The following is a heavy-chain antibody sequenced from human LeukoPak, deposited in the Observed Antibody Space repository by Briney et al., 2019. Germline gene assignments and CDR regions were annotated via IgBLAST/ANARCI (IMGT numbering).Heavy chain of an antibody. CDR1: GGSISSGSYY. V-gene: IGHV4-61*02. J-gene: IGHJ4*02. CDR2: IYTSGST. CDR3: AREYYDFWSGKPTYFDY. Sequence: PSQTLSLTCTVSGGSISSGSYYWSWIRQPAGKGLEWIGRIYTSGSTNYNPSLKSRVTISVDTSKNQFSLKLSSVTAADTAVYYCAREYYDFWSGKPTYFDYWDQGTLVTVSS. D-gene: IGHD3-3*01.